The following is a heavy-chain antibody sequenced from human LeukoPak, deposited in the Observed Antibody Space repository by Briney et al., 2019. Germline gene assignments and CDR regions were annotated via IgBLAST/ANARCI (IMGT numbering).Heavy chain of an antibody. D-gene: IGHD1-26*01. J-gene: IGHJ3*02. V-gene: IGHV4-31*03. CDR2: IHHSGRA. Sequence: PLQTLSLTCTVSGGSIISDNHFWSWIRQHPRKDLEWLGYIHHSGRAFYSPSLESRLTISLDTSKNQFSLKLNSVIGADTAVYYCAREVNRPTDADAFDIWGQGTMVTVSS. CDR1: GGSIISDNHF. CDR3: AREVNRPTDADAFDI.